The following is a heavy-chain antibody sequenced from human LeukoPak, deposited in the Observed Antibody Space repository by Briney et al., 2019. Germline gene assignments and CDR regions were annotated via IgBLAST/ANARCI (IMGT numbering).Heavy chain of an antibody. CDR2: IIPIFGTA. Sequence: ASVKVSCKASGGTFSSYAISWVRQASGQGLEWMGGIIPIFGTANYAQKFQGRVTITADKSTSTAYMELSSLRSEDTAVYYCARAAGPRYCSSTSCRNDYYYGMDVWGKGTTVTVSS. V-gene: IGHV1-69*06. J-gene: IGHJ6*04. D-gene: IGHD2-2*01. CDR3: ARAAGPRYCSSTSCRNDYYYGMDV. CDR1: GGTFSSYA.